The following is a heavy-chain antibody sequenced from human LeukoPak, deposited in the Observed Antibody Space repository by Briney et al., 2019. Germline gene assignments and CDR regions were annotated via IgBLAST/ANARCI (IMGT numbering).Heavy chain of an antibody. D-gene: IGHD2-21*01. V-gene: IGHV4-61*01. CDR2: IYYSGST. Sequence: KPSETLSLTCTVSDNSVSSGSYYWSWIRQPPGKGLEWIGYIYYSGSTNYNPSLRSRVTISVDTSKNQFSLKLSSVTAADTAVYYCARGGYYYLDSWGQGTLVTVSS. CDR3: ARGGYYYLDS. J-gene: IGHJ4*02. CDR1: DNSVSSGSYY.